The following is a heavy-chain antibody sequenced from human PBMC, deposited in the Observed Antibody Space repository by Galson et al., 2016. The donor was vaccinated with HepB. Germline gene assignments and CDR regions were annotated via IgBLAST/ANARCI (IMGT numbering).Heavy chain of an antibody. D-gene: IGHD2-2*01. CDR3: ARDPRKIRYQLLEICYYYYAMDV. Sequence: SVKVSCKASGYTFTTYGISWVRQAPGQGLEWMGWIGAYNGNTNYAQKLQGRVTMTTDTSTSTAYMELRSLRSDDTAVYYCARDPRKIRYQLLEICYYYYAMDVWGQGTTVTVSS. V-gene: IGHV1-18*01. J-gene: IGHJ6*02. CDR2: IGAYNGNT. CDR1: GYTFTTYG.